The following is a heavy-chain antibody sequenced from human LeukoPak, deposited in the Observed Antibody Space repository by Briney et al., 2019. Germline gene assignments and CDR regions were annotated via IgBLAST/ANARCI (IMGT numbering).Heavy chain of an antibody. Sequence: PGGSLGLSCAASGFTVSSNYMSWVRQAPGKGLEWVSVTYSGGSTYYADSVKCRFTISRDNSKNTLYLQMNSLRAEDTAVYYCATKRGYNYGLDYWGQGTLVTVSS. CDR1: GFTVSSNY. CDR3: ATKRGYNYGLDY. J-gene: IGHJ4*02. CDR2: TYSGGST. D-gene: IGHD5-18*01. V-gene: IGHV3-53*01.